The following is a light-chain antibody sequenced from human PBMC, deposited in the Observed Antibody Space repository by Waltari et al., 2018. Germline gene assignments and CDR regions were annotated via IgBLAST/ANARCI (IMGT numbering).Light chain of an antibody. CDR2: DVS. V-gene: IGLV2-14*03. J-gene: IGLJ2*01. CDR3: SSYAIPGGVL. Sequence: QSALTHPASVSGSPGQSINISCTGTSSDLVASYYFSWYQQHPGKAPKLLIFDVSNRASGISIRFSGSKSGTTASLSISALKAEDEADYHCSSYAIPGGVLFGGGTRLTVL. CDR1: SSDLVASYY.